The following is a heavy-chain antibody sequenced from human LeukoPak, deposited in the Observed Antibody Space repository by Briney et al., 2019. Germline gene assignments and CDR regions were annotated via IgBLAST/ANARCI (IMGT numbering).Heavy chain of an antibody. CDR2: IYYSEST. D-gene: IGHD4-11*01. CDR1: GGSISSSSYY. Sequence: SETLSLTCIVSGGSISSSSYYWGWVRQPPGKGLDWIGSIYYSESTYYNPSLKSRITISVDTSKNQFPLKMSSVTAADTAVYYCARRAYSDYGGVSVAPWGQGTLVTVSS. V-gene: IGHV4-39*01. J-gene: IGHJ5*02. CDR3: ARRAYSDYGGVSVAP.